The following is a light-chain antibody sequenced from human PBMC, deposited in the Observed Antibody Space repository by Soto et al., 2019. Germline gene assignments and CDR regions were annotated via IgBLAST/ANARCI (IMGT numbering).Light chain of an antibody. V-gene: IGLV1-51*01. CDR2: DNN. CDR1: SSNIGNNY. CDR3: GTWDSSLSAGV. J-gene: IGLJ2*01. Sequence: QSVLTQPPSVSAAPGQKVTISCSGSSSNIGNNYVSWYQQLPGTAHKLLIYDNNKRPSGIPDRFSGSKSGTSATLGITGLQTWDEADYYCGTWDSSLSAGVFGGGTKLTVL.